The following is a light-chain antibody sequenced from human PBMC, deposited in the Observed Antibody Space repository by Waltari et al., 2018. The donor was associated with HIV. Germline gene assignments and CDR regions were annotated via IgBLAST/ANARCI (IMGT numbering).Light chain of an antibody. V-gene: IGLV3-19*01. CDR2: DST. Sequence: SSDLTQDPAVSVALGETVRITCRGDPLSSYYAGWYQQKPGQAPMLVIYDSTNRPSGIPDRFSGSTSGGTASLTITGAQAEDEADYYCNSRDSSDTSYVFGPGTYVTVL. CDR3: NSRDSSDTSYV. J-gene: IGLJ1*01. CDR1: PLSSYY.